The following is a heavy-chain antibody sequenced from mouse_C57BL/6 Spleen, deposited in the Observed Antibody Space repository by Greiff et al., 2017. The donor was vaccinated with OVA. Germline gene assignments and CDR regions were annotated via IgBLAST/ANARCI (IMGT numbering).Heavy chain of an antibody. Sequence: EVKLVESVAELVRPGASVKLSCTASGFNIKNTYMHWVKQRPEQGLEWIGRIDPANGNTKYAPKFQGKATITADTSSNTAYLQLSSLTSEDTAIYYCARYYYYGSSLYYYAMDYWGQGTSVTVSS. V-gene: IGHV14-3*01. D-gene: IGHD1-1*01. CDR2: IDPANGNT. CDR1: GFNIKNTY. CDR3: ARYYYYGSSLYYYAMDY. J-gene: IGHJ4*01.